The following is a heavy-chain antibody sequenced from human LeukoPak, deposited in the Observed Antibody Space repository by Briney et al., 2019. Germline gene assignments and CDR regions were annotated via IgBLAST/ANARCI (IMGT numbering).Heavy chain of an antibody. D-gene: IGHD2-2*01. CDR1: GYAFINYG. CDR3: ARDRRGTSWFVY. V-gene: IGHV1-18*01. J-gene: IGHJ5*01. Sequence: ASVKVSCKASGYAFINYGISWVRQAPGQGLEWMGWISADNGNTNYATQLQGRVTMTTDTSTNTAYMELRSLRSDDTAVYYCARDRRGTSWFVYWGQGTLVTVSS. CDR2: ISADNGNT.